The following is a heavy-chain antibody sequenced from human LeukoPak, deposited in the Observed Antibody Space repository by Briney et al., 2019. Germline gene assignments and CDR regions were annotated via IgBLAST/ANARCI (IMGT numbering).Heavy chain of an antibody. CDR1: GGSFSGYY. J-gene: IGHJ5*02. V-gene: IGHV4-34*01. D-gene: IGHD6-6*01. CDR2: INHSGST. CDR3: ARGRIAARTRWFDP. Sequence: SETLSLTCAVYGGSFSGYYWSWIRQPPGKGLEWIGEINHSGSTNYNPSLKSRVTISVDTSKNQFSLKLSSVTAADTAVYYCARGRIAARTRWFDPWGQGTLVTVSS.